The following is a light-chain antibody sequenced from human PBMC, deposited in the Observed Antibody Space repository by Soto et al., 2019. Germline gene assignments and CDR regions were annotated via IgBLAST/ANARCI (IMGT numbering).Light chain of an antibody. CDR1: SSDVGGYDS. V-gene: IGLV2-14*01. CDR3: TSFTTTFTDV. J-gene: IGLJ1*01. Sequence: QSALTQPASVSGSPGQSITISCTGTSSDVGGYDSVSWYQQHPGKAPKLLIYGVSYRPSGISPHFSGSKSGNTASLTISGLQTEDEADYYCTSFTTTFTDVFGSGTKVTVL. CDR2: GVS.